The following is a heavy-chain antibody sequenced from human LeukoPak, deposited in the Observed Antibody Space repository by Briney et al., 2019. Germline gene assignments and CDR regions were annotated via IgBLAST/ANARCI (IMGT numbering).Heavy chain of an antibody. V-gene: IGHV4-31*03. D-gene: IGHD2-2*01. J-gene: IGHJ4*02. Sequence: PSETLSLTCTVSGGSISSGGYYWRWLRQHPGKGLEWFGYINYSGNTYYNPSLKSRVTISVDTSENQFSLKLSSVTAADTAVYYCARYCSNTRCPFDYWGQGTLVTVSS. CDR3: ARYCSNTRCPFDY. CDR2: INYSGNT. CDR1: GGSISSGGYY.